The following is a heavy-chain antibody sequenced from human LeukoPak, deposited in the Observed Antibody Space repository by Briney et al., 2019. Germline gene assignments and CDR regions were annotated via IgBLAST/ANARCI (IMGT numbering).Heavy chain of an antibody. J-gene: IGHJ4*02. CDR3: AKETEVVPAAIHFDY. CDR1: GFTFSSYA. Sequence: GGSLRLSCAASGFTFSSYAMSWVRQAPGKGLEWVSAISGSGGSTYYADSVKGRFTISRDNSKNTLYLQTNSLRAEDTAVYYCAKETEVVPAAIHFDYWGQGTLVTVSS. V-gene: IGHV3-23*01. CDR2: ISGSGGST. D-gene: IGHD2-2*01.